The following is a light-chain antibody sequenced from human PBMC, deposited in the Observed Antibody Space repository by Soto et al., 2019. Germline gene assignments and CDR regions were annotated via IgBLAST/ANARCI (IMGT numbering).Light chain of an antibody. CDR1: QDSSNY. CDR3: QQLNSYTLT. J-gene: IGKJ3*01. V-gene: IGKV1-9*01. CDR2: AAS. Sequence: DNQLTQSPSFLWASVGDRVTLTCRASQDSSNYLVWYQQKPGKAPKALIYAASTLQSGGPSRFSGSGSGTEFTLTSSSLQPEDFATYYCQQLNSYTLTFGPGTKVEIK.